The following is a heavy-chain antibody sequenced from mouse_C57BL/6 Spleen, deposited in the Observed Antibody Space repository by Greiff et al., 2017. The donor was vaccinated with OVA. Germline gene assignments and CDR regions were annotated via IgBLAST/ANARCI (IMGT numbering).Heavy chain of an antibody. CDR3: ARRRLLDY. CDR2: INPNNGGT. D-gene: IGHD2-4*01. V-gene: IGHV1-22*01. Sequence: VQLQQSGPELVKPGASVKMSCKASGFTFTDYYMHWVKQSHGKSLEWIGYINPNNGGTRYNQNFKGKATLTVNNSSSTAYMELRSLTSEDSAVYYYARRRLLDYWGQGTTLTVSS. J-gene: IGHJ2*01. CDR1: GFTFTDYY.